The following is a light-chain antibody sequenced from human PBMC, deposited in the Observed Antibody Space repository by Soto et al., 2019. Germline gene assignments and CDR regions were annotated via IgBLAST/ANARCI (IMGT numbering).Light chain of an antibody. V-gene: IGLV2-14*03. CDR2: ELS. CDR1: SNDIGGYNY. CDR3: CAYTGDRNVL. J-gene: IGLJ2*01. Sequence: QSALTQPASVSGSPGQSITISCTGTSNDIGGYNYVSWYQQHPGRAPTLIIYELSRRPSGTSNRFSGSRSDNTASLTISGLQVEDEAHYYCCAYTGDRNVLFGGGTKLTVL.